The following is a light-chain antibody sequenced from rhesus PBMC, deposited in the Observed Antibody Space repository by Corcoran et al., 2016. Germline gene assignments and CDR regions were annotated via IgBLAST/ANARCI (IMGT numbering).Light chain of an antibody. CDR3: QQYNSLPYI. CDR2: YAN. J-gene: IGKJ2*01. V-gene: IGKV1-32*01. CDR1: QGSSSY. Sequence: DIQMTKSPSSLSASVGDRVTITCRASQGSSSYLNWYQQKPGKDPKLLIYYANRLESGVPSRFSVNGSGTEFTLTIRNLQPEDFTTYYSQQYNSLPYIFGQETKVEIE.